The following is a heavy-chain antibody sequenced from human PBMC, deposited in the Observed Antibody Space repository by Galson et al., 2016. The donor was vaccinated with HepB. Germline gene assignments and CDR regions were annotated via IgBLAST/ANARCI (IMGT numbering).Heavy chain of an antibody. CDR3: AKRGQQLVKDAFDV. D-gene: IGHD6-13*01. J-gene: IGHJ3*01. Sequence: SLRLSCAASGFTFSNYAMNWVRQAPGKGLEWVSGISGSGGITYYADSVKGRFTISRDNSKNTLYLQMISLRAEVTAVYYCAKRGQQLVKDAFDVWGQGTLVTVSS. CDR1: GFTFSNYA. V-gene: IGHV3-23*01. CDR2: ISGSGGIT.